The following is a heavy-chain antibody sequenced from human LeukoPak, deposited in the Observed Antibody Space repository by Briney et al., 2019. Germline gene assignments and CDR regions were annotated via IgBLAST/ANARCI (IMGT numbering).Heavy chain of an antibody. CDR2: ISYSGSA. V-gene: IGHV4-59*02. CDR3: ARDGGGYSGSLFGY. Sequence: PSETLSLTCTVSGDSVSSYYWSWIRQPPGKGLEWIGYISYSGSANYNPSLNSRVTISLDTSKNQFSLKLSSVTAADTAVYYCARDGGGYSGSLFGYWGQGTLVTVSS. D-gene: IGHD1-26*01. J-gene: IGHJ4*02. CDR1: GDSVSSYY.